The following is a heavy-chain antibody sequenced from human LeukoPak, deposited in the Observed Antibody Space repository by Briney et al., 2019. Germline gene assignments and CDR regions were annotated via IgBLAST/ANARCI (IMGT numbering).Heavy chain of an antibody. CDR1: GLTFSSYA. CDR2: ISYDGSNK. CDR3: ARGTTRLHYYYYMDV. J-gene: IGHJ6*03. D-gene: IGHD4-11*01. Sequence: GGSLRLSCAASGLTFSSYAMHWVRQAPGKGLEWVTIISYDGSNKFYADSVKGRFTISRDNSKNTLYLQMNSLRAEDTAVYYCARGTTRLHYYYYMDVWGKGTTVTVSS. V-gene: IGHV3-30-3*01.